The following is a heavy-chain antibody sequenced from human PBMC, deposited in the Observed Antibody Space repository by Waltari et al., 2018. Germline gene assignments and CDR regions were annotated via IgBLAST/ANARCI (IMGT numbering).Heavy chain of an antibody. V-gene: IGHV4-39*07. CDR2: IYYSGST. CDR3: ARWWPWSRAFDI. CDR1: GGSLSSSSYY. D-gene: IGHD2-15*01. Sequence: QLQLQESGPGLVKPSETLSLTCTVSGGSLSSSSYYWGWIRQPPGKGLEWIGSIYYSGSTYYNPSLKSRVTISVDTSKNQFSLKLSSVTAADTAVYYCARWWPWSRAFDIWGQGTMVTVSS. J-gene: IGHJ3*02.